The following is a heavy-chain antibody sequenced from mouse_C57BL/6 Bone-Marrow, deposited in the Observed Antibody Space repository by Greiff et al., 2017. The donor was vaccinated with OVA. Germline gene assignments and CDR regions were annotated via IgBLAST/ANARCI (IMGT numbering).Heavy chain of an antibody. V-gene: IGHV5-12*01. CDR3: SKPLYCPYAIDD. Sequence: DVKLVESGGGLVQPGGSLKLSCAASGFTFSDYYMYWVRQTPEKRLEWVAYISNGRGSTYYPDTVKGRFTISRDNAKNTLYLQMSRLESEDTAMYYCSKPLYCPYAIDDWGQGTSVTVSS. CDR2: ISNGRGST. J-gene: IGHJ4*01. CDR1: GFTFSDYY. D-gene: IGHD2-1*01.